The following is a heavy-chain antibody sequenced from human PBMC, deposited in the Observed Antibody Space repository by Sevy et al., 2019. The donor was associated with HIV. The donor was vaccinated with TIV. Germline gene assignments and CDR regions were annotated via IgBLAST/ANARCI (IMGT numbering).Heavy chain of an antibody. J-gene: IGHJ5*02. Sequence: ASVKVSCKASGYTFTSYDINWVRQATGQGLEWMGWMNPNSGNTGYAQKFQGRVTMTRDTSISTAYMELSRLKSDDTAVFYCATYSDYGGAFDPWGQGTLVTVSS. CDR1: GYTFTSYD. CDR3: ATYSDYGGAFDP. D-gene: IGHD5-12*01. CDR2: MNPNSGNT. V-gene: IGHV1-8*01.